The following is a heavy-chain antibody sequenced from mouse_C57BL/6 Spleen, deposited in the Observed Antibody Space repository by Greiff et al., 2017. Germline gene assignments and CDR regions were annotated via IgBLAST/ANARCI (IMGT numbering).Heavy chain of an antibody. Sequence: EVKLVESGGGLVKPGGSLKLSCAASGFTFSDYGMHWVRQAPEKGLEWVAYISSGSSTIYYADTVKGRFTISRDNAKNTLFLQMTSLRSEDTAMYYCARSWLPNYYAMDYWGQGTSVTVSS. V-gene: IGHV5-17*01. D-gene: IGHD2-2*01. CDR2: ISSGSSTI. CDR1: GFTFSDYG. J-gene: IGHJ4*01. CDR3: ARSWLPNYYAMDY.